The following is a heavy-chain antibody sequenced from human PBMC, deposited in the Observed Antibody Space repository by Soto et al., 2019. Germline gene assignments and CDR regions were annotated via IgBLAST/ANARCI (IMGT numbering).Heavy chain of an antibody. J-gene: IGHJ6*03. V-gene: IGHV3-11*01. CDR3: AREGGCSSTSCPSGQYYMDG. CDR2: ISSSGSTI. Sequence: QVQLVESGGGLVKPGGSLRLSCAASGFTFSDYYMSWIRQAPGKGLEWVSYISSSGSTIYYADSVKGRFTISRDNAKNSLYVQMNSLRAEDTAVYYCAREGGCSSTSCPSGQYYMDGWGKGTTVTVSS. CDR1: GFTFSDYY. D-gene: IGHD2-2*01.